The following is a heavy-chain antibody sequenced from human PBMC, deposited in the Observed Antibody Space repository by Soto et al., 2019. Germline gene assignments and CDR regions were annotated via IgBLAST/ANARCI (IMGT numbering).Heavy chain of an antibody. CDR3: PRDEYDSHHAFDI. CDR2: ISSSSSPI. Sequence: PGGSLRLSCAASGFTFSSYGMNWVRQAPGRGLEWVSYISSSSSPIYYADSVKGRFTISRDNAKNSLYLQMSSLRAEATAVYYCPRDEYDSHHAFDIWGQGTMVTVSS. D-gene: IGHD2-21*02. CDR1: GFTFSSYG. V-gene: IGHV3-48*01. J-gene: IGHJ3*02.